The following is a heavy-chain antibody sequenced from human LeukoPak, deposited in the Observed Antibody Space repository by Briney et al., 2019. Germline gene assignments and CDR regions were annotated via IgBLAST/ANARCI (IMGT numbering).Heavy chain of an antibody. Sequence: TGGSLRLSCAASGFAFSSYGMHWVRQAPGEGLEWVAFIRYDESKTFYGDSVKGRFTISRDNSKNTVHLQMNSLRPEDAALYFCAKLVIPSSYQGTYYMDVWGKGTTVTVSS. J-gene: IGHJ6*03. CDR1: GFAFSSYG. D-gene: IGHD3-16*02. V-gene: IGHV3-30*02. CDR3: AKLVIPSSYQGTYYMDV. CDR2: IRYDESKT.